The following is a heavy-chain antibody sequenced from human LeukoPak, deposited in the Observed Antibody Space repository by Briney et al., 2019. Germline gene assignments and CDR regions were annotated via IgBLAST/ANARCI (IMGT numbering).Heavy chain of an antibody. D-gene: IGHD2-2*02. CDR2: ISSSSSYI. J-gene: IGHJ4*02. CDR3: ARETNIPDY. CDR1: VFTFRTYS. Sequence: GGSLRLSCAASVFTFRTYSMTWVRPAPGKGLEWVSSISSSSSYIYSSDSVKGRFTTSIDNAKNSLYLQMNSLRSEDTAVYYCARETNIPDYWGQGTLVTVSS. V-gene: IGHV3-21*01.